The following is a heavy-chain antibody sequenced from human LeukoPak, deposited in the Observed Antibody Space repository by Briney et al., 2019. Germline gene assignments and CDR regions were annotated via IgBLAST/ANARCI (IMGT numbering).Heavy chain of an antibody. J-gene: IGHJ5*02. CDR3: ARTYMTSARFDP. CDR1: GGSISSGGYY. CDR2: IYYSGST. D-gene: IGHD2-21*02. Sequence: PSETLPLTCTVSGGSISSGGYYWSWFRQPPGKGLEWIGYIYYSGSTYYNPSLKSRLTISVDTSKNPFSLKLSSVTAADTAVYYCARTYMTSARFDPWGQGTLVTVSS. V-gene: IGHV4-31*03.